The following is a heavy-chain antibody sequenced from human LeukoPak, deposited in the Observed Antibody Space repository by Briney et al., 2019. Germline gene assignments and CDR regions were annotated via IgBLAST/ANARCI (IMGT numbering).Heavy chain of an antibody. D-gene: IGHD3-3*01. V-gene: IGHV3-30*18. CDR2: ISYDGSNK. J-gene: IGHJ4*02. CDR1: GYTFTGYY. Sequence: SCKASGYTFTGYYMHWVRQAPGKGLEWVSVISYDGSNKYYGDSVKGRFTISRDNSKSTVYLQMDSLRDEDTAVYYCAKDLRTQRYDYWSAYYFENWGQGTLVTVSS. CDR3: AKDLRTQRYDYWSAYYFEN.